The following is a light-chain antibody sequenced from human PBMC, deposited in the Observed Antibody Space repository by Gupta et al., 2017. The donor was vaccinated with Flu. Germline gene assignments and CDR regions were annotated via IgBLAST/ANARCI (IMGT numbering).Light chain of an antibody. V-gene: IGKV3-15*01. CDR2: DTS. J-gene: IGKJ3*01. Sequence: EKVLTQSPAALSVSAGERATVSCRASQSVSSHLAWYQQKTGQAPSLLIYDTSTRATGIPARFSGSGSGTEFTLTISSLQSEDFAVYYCQQYNSCPFTFGPGTKVEI. CDR3: QQYNSCPFT. CDR1: QSVSSH.